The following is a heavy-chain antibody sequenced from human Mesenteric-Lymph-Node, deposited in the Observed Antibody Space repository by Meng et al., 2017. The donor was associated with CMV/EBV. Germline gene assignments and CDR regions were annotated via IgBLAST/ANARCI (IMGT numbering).Heavy chain of an antibody. CDR1: GFSXSTSGVG. CDR3: AHXSXIAAAGPFYFDY. V-gene: IGHV2-5*02. CDR2: XXXDDXX. Sequence: QITXXXSGPTLVKPTQTLTXTCTFSGFSXSTSGVGVGWIRQPPGKXLEWLALXXXDDXXRYXXXLKSXXXXTKXTXKNQVXLTMTNMXXXDTATXYCAHXSXIAAAGPFYFDYWGQGTLVTVSS. D-gene: IGHD6-13*01. J-gene: IGHJ4*02.